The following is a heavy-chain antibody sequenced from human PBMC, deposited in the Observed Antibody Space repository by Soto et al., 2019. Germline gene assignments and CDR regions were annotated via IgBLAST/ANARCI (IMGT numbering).Heavy chain of an antibody. Sequence: GGSLRLSCAASGFTFSSYAMSWVRQAPGKGLEWVSAISGSGGSTYYADSVKGRFTISRDNSKNKLYLQMNSLRAEDTAVYYCAKDFEVTIFGVVIIPFFDYWGQGTLVTVSS. CDR1: GFTFSSYA. CDR3: AKDFEVTIFGVVIIPFFDY. J-gene: IGHJ4*02. D-gene: IGHD3-3*01. CDR2: ISGSGGST. V-gene: IGHV3-23*01.